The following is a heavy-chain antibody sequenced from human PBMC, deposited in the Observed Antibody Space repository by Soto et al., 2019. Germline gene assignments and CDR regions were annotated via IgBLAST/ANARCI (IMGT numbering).Heavy chain of an antibody. Sequence: SVKVSCKASGVTFSSYAISWVRQAPGQGLEWMGGIIPIFGTANYAQKFQGRVTITADESTSTAYMELSSLRSEDTAVYFCARHVPTAGYYYGMDVWGQGTTVTVSS. CDR3: ARHVPTAGYYYGMDV. V-gene: IGHV1-69*13. J-gene: IGHJ6*02. CDR1: GVTFSSYA. D-gene: IGHD2-2*01. CDR2: IIPIFGTA.